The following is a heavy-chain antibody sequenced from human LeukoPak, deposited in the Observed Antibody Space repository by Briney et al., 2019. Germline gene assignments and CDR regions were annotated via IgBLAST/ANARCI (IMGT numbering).Heavy chain of an antibody. CDR1: GGSISSSSYY. CDR3: ASDSSGSTCFDY. V-gene: IGHV4-39*01. J-gene: IGHJ4*02. CDR2: IYYSGST. D-gene: IGHD3-22*01. Sequence: KPSETLSLTCTVSGGSISSSSYYWGWIRQPPGKGLEWIGSIYYSGSTYYNPSLKSRVTISVDTSKNQFSLKLSSVTAADTAVYYCASDSSGSTCFDYWGQGTLVTVSS.